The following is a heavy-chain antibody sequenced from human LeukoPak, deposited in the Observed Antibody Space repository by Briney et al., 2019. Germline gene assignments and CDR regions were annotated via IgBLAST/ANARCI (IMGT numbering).Heavy chain of an antibody. V-gene: IGHV3-7*01. Sequence: GGSLRLSCAASGFTFSSYWMGWVRQAPGKGREWVAKIKEDGRQKQYVDSLKGGFTISRDHAKHSLYLQTSSLRAEDTAVYYCARDRGGGSYDYLRQATVVTVSS. D-gene: IGHD1-26*01. CDR3: ARDRGGGSYDY. CDR2: IKEDGRQK. J-gene: IGHJ4*02. CDR1: GFTFSSYW.